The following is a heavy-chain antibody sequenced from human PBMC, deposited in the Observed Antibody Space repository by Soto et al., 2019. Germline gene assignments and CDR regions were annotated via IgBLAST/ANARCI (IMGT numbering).Heavy chain of an antibody. J-gene: IGHJ3*02. V-gene: IGHV3-23*01. CDR2: ISGSGADS. CDR3: AKSTGVWATTGGAFDM. D-gene: IGHD5-12*01. CDR1: GFTFSRYA. Sequence: EMQLLESGGGVVQPGGSLRLSCAASGFTFSRYAMSWVRQAPGKGLERVSAISGSGADSYDADSVKGRFIISRDNSKNTLSLQMNDLRAEDTAVYYCAKSTGVWATTGGAFDMWGQGTMVSVSS.